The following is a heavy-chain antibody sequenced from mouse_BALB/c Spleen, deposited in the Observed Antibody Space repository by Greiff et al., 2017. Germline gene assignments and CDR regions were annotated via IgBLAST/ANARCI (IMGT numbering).Heavy chain of an antibody. Sequence: EVKVEESGPGLVKPSQSLSLTCTVTGYSITSDYAWNWIRQFPGNKLEWMGYISYSGSTSYNPSLKSRISITRDTSKNQFFLQLNSVTTEDTATYYCARGGTFAYWGQGTLVTVSA. CDR2: ISYSGST. CDR3: ARGGTFAY. D-gene: IGHD4-1*01. V-gene: IGHV3-2*02. CDR1: GYSITSDYA. J-gene: IGHJ3*01.